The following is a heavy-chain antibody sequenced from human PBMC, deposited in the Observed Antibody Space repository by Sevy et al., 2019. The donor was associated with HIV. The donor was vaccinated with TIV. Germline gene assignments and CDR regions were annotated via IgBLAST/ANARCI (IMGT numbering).Heavy chain of an antibody. CDR1: GFTFSTYA. V-gene: IGHV3-23*01. Sequence: GGSLRLSCAGSGFTFSTYAMTWVRQAPGKGLEWVSVISDSGGSTYYADSVKGRFTISRDKSKNTLYLEMNSLRVEDTAVYYCAKDRVSGTYYTGDFDYWGQGTLVTVSS. CDR2: ISDSGGST. CDR3: AKDRVSGTYYTGDFDY. J-gene: IGHJ4*02. D-gene: IGHD3-10*01.